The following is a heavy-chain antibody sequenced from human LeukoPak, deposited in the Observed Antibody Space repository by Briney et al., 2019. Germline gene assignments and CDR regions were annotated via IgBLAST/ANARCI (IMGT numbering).Heavy chain of an antibody. J-gene: IGHJ3*02. D-gene: IGHD3-22*01. V-gene: IGHV4-59*01. CDR2: IYYSGST. Sequence: SETLSLTCTVSGGSISSYYWSWIRQPPGKGLEWIGYIYYSGSTNYNPSLKSRVTISVDTSKNQFSLKLSSVTAADTAVYYCARDYDSSGPLDAFDIWGQGSMVTVSS. CDR3: ARDYDSSGPLDAFDI. CDR1: GGSISSYY.